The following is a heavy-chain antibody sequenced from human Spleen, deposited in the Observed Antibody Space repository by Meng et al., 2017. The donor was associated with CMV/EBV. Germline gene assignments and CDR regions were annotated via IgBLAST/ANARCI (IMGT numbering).Heavy chain of an antibody. Sequence: GESLKISCAASGFSFNDHYMTWIRQAPGKGLEWVSAISGSGGSTYYADSVKGRFTISRDNSKNTLYLQMNSLRAEDTAVYYCAKNWAHHCSSTSCYRGDYFDYWGQGTLVTVSS. CDR2: ISGSGGST. CDR3: AKNWAHHCSSTSCYRGDYFDY. CDR1: GFSFNDHY. D-gene: IGHD2-2*02. V-gene: IGHV3-23*01. J-gene: IGHJ4*02.